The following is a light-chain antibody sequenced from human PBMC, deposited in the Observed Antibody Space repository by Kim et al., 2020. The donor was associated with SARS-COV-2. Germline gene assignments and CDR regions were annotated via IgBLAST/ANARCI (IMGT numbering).Light chain of an antibody. Sequence: SAGQTASITCSGDKLGDKYACWYQQKPGQTPVRVIYQDSKRPSGIPERFSGSNSGNTATLTISGTQAMDEADYYCQAWDSSTPNWVFGGGTKRTVL. V-gene: IGLV3-1*01. CDR3: QAWDSSTPNWV. CDR1: KLGDKY. CDR2: QDS. J-gene: IGLJ3*02.